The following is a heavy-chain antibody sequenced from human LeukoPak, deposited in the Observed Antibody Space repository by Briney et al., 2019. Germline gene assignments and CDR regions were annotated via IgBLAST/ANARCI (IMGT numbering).Heavy chain of an antibody. CDR2: INHSGST. CDR3: AHPAWELTL. D-gene: IGHD1-26*01. Sequence: PSETLSLTCAVYGGSFSGYYWSWNRQPPGKGLEWIGEINHSGSTNYNPSLKSRVTISVDTSKNQFSLKLSSVTAADTAVYYCAHPAWELTLWGQGTLVTVSS. V-gene: IGHV4-34*01. J-gene: IGHJ4*02. CDR1: GGSFSGYY.